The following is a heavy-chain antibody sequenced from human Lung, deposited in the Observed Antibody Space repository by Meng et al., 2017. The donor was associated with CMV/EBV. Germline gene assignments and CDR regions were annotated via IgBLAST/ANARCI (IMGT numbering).Heavy chain of an antibody. Sequence: ESLKISXAASGFTFSSAWMSWVRQVPGKGLEWVGRIESYSDGGTTEYAAPVKGRFTISRDDSKKRLFLHMNSLKTEDTAVYYCTTDMAETITNVGGVITYFDHWGQGTLVIVSS. D-gene: IGHD3-3*01. J-gene: IGHJ4*02. CDR2: IESYSDGGTT. V-gene: IGHV3-15*04. CDR1: GFTFSSAW. CDR3: TTDMAETITNVGGVITYFDH.